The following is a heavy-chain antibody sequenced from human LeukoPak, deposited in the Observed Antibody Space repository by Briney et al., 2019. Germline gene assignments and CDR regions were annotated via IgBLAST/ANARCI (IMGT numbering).Heavy chain of an antibody. V-gene: IGHV4-39*07. CDR1: DGSITSSSYY. Sequence: SETLSLTCTVSDGSITSSSYYWAWIRQPPGKGLEWIGSIYYSGSTYYNPSLKSRVTISVDTSKNQFSLKLSSVTAADTAVYYCARGNSSGWYRNQGYFDYWGQGTLVTVSS. D-gene: IGHD6-19*01. CDR3: ARGNSSGWYRNQGYFDY. CDR2: IYYSGST. J-gene: IGHJ4*02.